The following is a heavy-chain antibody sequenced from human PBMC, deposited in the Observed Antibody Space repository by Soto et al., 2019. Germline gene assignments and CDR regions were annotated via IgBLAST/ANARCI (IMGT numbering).Heavy chain of an antibody. CDR3: ARAGLQTAYGMDV. J-gene: IGHJ6*02. Sequence: GASVKVSCKASGYTFTSYDINWVRQAPGQGLEWMGGIIPIFGTANYAQKFQGRVTITTDESTSTAYMELSSLRSEDTAVYYCARAGLQTAYGMDVWGQGTTVTVSS. D-gene: IGHD5-12*01. CDR1: GYTFTSYD. CDR2: IIPIFGTA. V-gene: IGHV1-69*05.